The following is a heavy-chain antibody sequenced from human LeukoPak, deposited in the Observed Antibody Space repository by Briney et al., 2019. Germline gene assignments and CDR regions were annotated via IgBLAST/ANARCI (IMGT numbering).Heavy chain of an antibody. J-gene: IGHJ6*02. CDR3: ARASIFYGDLTYYYYGMDV. Sequence: GGSLRLSCAASGFTFSSYDMHWVRQATGKGLEWVSAIGTAGDTYYPGSVKGRFTISRENAKNSLCLQMNSLRAGDTAVYYCARASIFYGDLTYYYYGMDVWGQGTTVTVSS. CDR1: GFTFSSYD. D-gene: IGHD4-17*01. CDR2: IGTAGDT. V-gene: IGHV3-13*01.